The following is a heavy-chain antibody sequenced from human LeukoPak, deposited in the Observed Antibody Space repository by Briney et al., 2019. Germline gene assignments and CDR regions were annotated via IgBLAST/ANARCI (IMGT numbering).Heavy chain of an antibody. CDR1: GFTFSSYW. CDR2: IKQDGSEK. Sequence: GGSLRLSCAASGFTFSSYWMSWVRQAPGKGMEWVASIKQDGSEKYYVDSVKGRFTISRDNAKNSLYLQMNSLRAEDTAVYYCARTAAGLRMDVWGKGTTVTVSS. J-gene: IGHJ6*03. V-gene: IGHV3-7*01. D-gene: IGHD6-13*01. CDR3: ARTAAGLRMDV.